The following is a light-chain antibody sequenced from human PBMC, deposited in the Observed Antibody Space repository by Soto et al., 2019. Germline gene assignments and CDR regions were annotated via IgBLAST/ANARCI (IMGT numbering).Light chain of an antibody. CDR1: QSVSNNY. V-gene: IGKV3-20*01. Sequence: EIVLTQSPGTLSLSPGERATLSCRASQSVSNNYLARYQHKPGQAPRLLIYDASSRATGIPDRFSGSGSGTDFTLTIGRLEPEDFAVYYCQHYGTSPRTFGQGTKVDIK. CDR2: DAS. J-gene: IGKJ1*01. CDR3: QHYGTSPRT.